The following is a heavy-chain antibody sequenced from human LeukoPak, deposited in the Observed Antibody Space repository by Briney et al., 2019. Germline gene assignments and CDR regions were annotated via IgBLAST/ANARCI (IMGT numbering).Heavy chain of an antibody. CDR2: INHNGST. CDR1: GGSFSSYY. J-gene: IGHJ4*02. D-gene: IGHD5-12*01. V-gene: IGHV4-34*01. CDR3: ARALVATKPFDY. Sequence: PSETLSLTCAVYGGSFSSYYWSWIRHPPGKWLEWIGEINHNGSTNYNPTLKSRVTISVDTSKNQFSLKLSSVTAADTAVYYCARALVATKPFDYWGQGTLVTVSS.